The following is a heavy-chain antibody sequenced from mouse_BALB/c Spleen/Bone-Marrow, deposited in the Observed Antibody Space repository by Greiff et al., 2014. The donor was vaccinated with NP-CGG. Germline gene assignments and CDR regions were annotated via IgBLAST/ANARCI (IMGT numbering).Heavy chain of an antibody. CDR2: FYPGSGSI. J-gene: IGHJ4*01. CDR1: GYTFTEYI. V-gene: IGHV1-62-2*01. D-gene: IGHD1-1*01. Sequence: VQLQQSGAELVKPGASVKLSCKASGYTFTEYIIHWVKQRSGQGLEWIGWFYPGSGSIKYNEKFKDKATLTADKSSSTVYMELSRVTSENSAVYFCARREDYGSSYYYAIDYWGQGTLVTVSS. CDR3: ARREDYGSSYYYAIDY.